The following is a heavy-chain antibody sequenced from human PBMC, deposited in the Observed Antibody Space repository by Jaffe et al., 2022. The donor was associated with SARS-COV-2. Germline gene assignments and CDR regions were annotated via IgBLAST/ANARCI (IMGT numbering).Heavy chain of an antibody. J-gene: IGHJ4*02. V-gene: IGHV3-49*03. CDR3: TARPMSVNSYYPPLD. CDR2: IRSKAYGGTT. Sequence: EVQVVESGGGLAEPGRSLRLSCTGSGFIFGECGMSWFRQAPGKGLEWVAFIRSKAYGGTTQYAASVNDRFTVSRDDSKRIAYLQMDSLKTEDTAVYFCTARPMSVNSYYPPLDWGPGTLVTVSS. D-gene: IGHD2-21*02. CDR1: GFIFGECG.